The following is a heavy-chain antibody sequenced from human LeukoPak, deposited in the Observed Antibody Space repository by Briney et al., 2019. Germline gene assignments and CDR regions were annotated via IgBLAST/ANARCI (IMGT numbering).Heavy chain of an antibody. J-gene: IGHJ4*02. CDR1: GFTFSSYG. Sequence: GGSLRLSCAASGFTFSSYGMHWVRQAPGKGLEWVAVISYDGSNKYYADSVKGRFTISRDNSKNTLHLQMNSLRAEDTAVYYCAKDRRFDYWGQGTLATVSS. CDR3: AKDRRFDY. CDR2: ISYDGSNK. V-gene: IGHV3-30*18.